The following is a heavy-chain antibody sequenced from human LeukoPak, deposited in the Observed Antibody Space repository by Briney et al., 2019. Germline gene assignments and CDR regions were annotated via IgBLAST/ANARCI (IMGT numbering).Heavy chain of an antibody. CDR3: ARTEWELRDAFDI. CDR2: IIPILGIA. CDR1: GGTFSSYT. V-gene: IGHV1-69*02. J-gene: IGHJ3*02. D-gene: IGHD1-26*01. Sequence: ASVKVSCKASGGTFSSYTISWVRQAPGQGLEWMRRIIPILGIANYAQKFQGRVTITADKSTSTAYMELSSLRSEDTVVYYCARTEWELRDAFDIWGQGTMVTVSS.